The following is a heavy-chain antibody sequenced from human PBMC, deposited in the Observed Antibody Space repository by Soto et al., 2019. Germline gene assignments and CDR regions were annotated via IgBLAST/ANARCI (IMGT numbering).Heavy chain of an antibody. D-gene: IGHD3-22*01. J-gene: IGHJ6*02. Sequence: QVQLVESGGGVVQPGRSLRLSCAASGFTFSSYGMHWVRQAPGKGLEWVAVIWYDGSNKYYADSVKGRFTISRDNSKNTLYLQMNSLRAEDTAVYYCARDDSPRLAQSKPYYYYYGMDVWGQGTTVTVSS. CDR2: IWYDGSNK. CDR1: GFTFSSYG. CDR3: ARDDSPRLAQSKPYYYYYGMDV. V-gene: IGHV3-30*19.